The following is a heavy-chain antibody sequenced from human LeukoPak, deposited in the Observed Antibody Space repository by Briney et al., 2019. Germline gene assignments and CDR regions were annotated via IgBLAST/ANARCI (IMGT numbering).Heavy chain of an antibody. CDR2: IYYSGTT. Sequence: PSETLSLTCTVSGGSIISSTYYWGWVRQSPGKGLEWIGNIYYSGTTYYNPSLKSRVTISEDTSRNRFSLMLSSVTAADTAIYYCARQVSDYYCHYMDVWGKGTTVIVSS. D-gene: IGHD2-21*02. J-gene: IGHJ6*03. CDR1: GGSIISSTYY. CDR3: ARQVSDYYCHYMDV. V-gene: IGHV4-39*01.